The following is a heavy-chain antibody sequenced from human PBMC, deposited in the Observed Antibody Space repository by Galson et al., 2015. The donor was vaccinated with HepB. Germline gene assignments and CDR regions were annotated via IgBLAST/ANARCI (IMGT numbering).Heavy chain of an antibody. J-gene: IGHJ6*04. D-gene: IGHD5-18*01. Sequence: IRQPPGEALEWLALIYWDDDKRYSPSLRSRLTITKDTSKNQVVLTMTNVDPADAATYYCAYRSGNRGHSMDVWGKGTTVAVSS. CDR2: IYWDDDK. CDR3: AYRSGNRGHSMDV. V-gene: IGHV2-5*02.